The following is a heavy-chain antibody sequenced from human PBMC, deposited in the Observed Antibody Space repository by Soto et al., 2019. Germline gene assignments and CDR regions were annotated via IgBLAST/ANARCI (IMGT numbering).Heavy chain of an antibody. D-gene: IGHD3-16*01. CDR3: RREGGVRGLGY. CDR1: GYTFTDSY. V-gene: IGHV1-2*02. Sequence: QVQLVQSGAEVKKPGASVKVSCKTSGYTFTDSYLNWVRQAPGQGLEWMGWINPNSGATKYAEEFQGRLTMTGDTTINTAYMDLTSQRCDDTAVDYGRREGGVRGLGYWGQGTLLTVSS. CDR2: INPNSGAT. J-gene: IGHJ4*02.